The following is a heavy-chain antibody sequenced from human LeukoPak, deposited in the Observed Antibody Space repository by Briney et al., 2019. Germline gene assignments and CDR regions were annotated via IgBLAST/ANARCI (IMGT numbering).Heavy chain of an antibody. CDR2: IYTSGST. J-gene: IGHJ6*03. V-gene: IGHV4-61*02. Sequence: SETLSHTCTVSGGSISSGSYYWSWIRQPAGKGLEWIGRIYTSGSTNYNPSLKSRVTISVDTSKNQFSLKLSSVTAADTAVYYCARSSMVRGVTEYYYYYYMDVWGKGTTVTVSS. CDR1: GGSISSGSYY. CDR3: ARSSMVRGVTEYYYYYYMDV. D-gene: IGHD3-10*01.